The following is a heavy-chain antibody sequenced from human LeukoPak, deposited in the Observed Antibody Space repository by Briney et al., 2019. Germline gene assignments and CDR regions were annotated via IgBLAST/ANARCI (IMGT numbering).Heavy chain of an antibody. CDR2: ISISGGST. Sequence: PAGSLRLYCTASGFTFNRYAMSWLPQAQGKGLEWFLSISISGGSTYYADSVKDRFTISRDNSKKTLYLQMNSPRAEDTAVYYCAKVMLQFLEWTPNWFDPWGQRTLVTVSS. CDR1: GFTFNRYA. J-gene: IGHJ5*02. D-gene: IGHD3-3*01. V-gene: IGHV3-23*01. CDR3: AKVMLQFLEWTPNWFDP.